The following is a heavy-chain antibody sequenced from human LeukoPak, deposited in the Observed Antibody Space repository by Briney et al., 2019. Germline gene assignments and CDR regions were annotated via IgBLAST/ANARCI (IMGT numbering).Heavy chain of an antibody. CDR3: AKDLNAHYYGSGSDYYYYYGMDV. D-gene: IGHD3-10*01. CDR2: ISYDGSNK. CDR1: GFTFSSYG. J-gene: IGHJ6*02. Sequence: GGSLRLSCAASGFTFSSYGMHWVRQAPGKGLEGVAVISYDGSNKYYADSVKGRFTISRDNSKNTLYLQMNSLRAEDTAVYYCAKDLNAHYYGSGSDYYYYYGMDVWGQGTTVTVSS. V-gene: IGHV3-30*18.